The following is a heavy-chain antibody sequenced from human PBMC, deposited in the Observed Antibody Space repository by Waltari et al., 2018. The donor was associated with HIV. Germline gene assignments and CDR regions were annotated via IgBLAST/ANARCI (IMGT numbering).Heavy chain of an antibody. D-gene: IGHD2-21*02. CDR3: AREVTSSKVMNY. J-gene: IGHJ4*02. V-gene: IGHV3-48*03. CDR1: GFTISLYN. Sequence: EVRLVESGGGPVQPGGSLRLSCAASGFTISLYNMNWARQTQGKGLEWVAYISGDGKNKYYADSVKGRFIISKDNGQNFLHLQMDRLSVDDSAKYFCAREVTSSKVMNYWGQGTPVIVSS. CDR2: ISGDGKNK.